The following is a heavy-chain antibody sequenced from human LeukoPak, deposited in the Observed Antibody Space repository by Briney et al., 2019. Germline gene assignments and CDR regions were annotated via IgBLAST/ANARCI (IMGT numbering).Heavy chain of an antibody. CDR3: VKGYYYYMDV. V-gene: IGHV3-30*02. CDR2: IRYDGTNK. CDR1: GFTLSTYV. D-gene: IGHD3-10*01. J-gene: IGHJ6*03. Sequence: GGSLRLSCVASGFTLSTYVMHWVRRAPGKGLEWVAFIRYDGTNKYYADSVKGRFTISRDNSKNTLDLQMNSLRGEDTAAYYCVKGYYYYMDVWGKGTTVTISS.